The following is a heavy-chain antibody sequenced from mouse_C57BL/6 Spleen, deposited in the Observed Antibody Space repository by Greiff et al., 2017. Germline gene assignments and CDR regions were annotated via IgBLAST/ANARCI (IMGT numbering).Heavy chain of an antibody. D-gene: IGHD1-1*01. CDR3: ASQIYYFGSNAMDY. CDR1: GIDFSRYW. V-gene: IGHV4-1*01. J-gene: IGHJ4*01. Sequence: EVQGVESGGGLVQPGGSLKLSCAASGIDFSRYWMSWVRRAPGKGLEWIGEINPDSSEINYAPSLKVKFIISRYNAKNTLYLQMSIVRAEATALYYYASQIYYFGSNAMDYWGQGTSVTVSS. CDR2: INPDSSEI.